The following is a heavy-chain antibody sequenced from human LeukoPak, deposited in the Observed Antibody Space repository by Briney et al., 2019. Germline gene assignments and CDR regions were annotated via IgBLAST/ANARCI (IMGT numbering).Heavy chain of an antibody. V-gene: IGHV3-23*01. J-gene: IGHJ5*02. D-gene: IGHD3-22*01. Sequence: GGSLRLSCAASGFTFSSYAMSWVRQAPGKGLEWVSAISGSGGSTFHADSVKGRFTISRDNTKNTLYLQMNSLRAEDTAVYYCAKDRGYYYDSSGYYHFDPWGQGTLVTVSS. CDR1: GFTFSSYA. CDR2: ISGSGGST. CDR3: AKDRGYYYDSSGYYHFDP.